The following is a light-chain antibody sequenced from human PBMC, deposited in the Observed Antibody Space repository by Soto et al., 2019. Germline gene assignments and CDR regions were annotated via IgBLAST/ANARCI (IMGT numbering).Light chain of an antibody. V-gene: IGKV1-39*01. CDR2: VAS. J-gene: IGKJ2*01. CDR1: QSISNS. CDR3: QQTFSPPYT. Sequence: DIQMTQSLSSLSASVGDTVTITCRASQSISNSLSWYQQKPGKAPKFLIYVASTLQRGVPSRFSGSGSGTDFTLTISSLPPEDVATYYCQQTFSPPYTVGQGTKLEIK.